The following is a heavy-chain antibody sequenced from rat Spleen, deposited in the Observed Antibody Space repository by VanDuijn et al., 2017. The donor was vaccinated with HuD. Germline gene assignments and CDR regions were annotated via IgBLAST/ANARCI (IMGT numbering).Heavy chain of an antibody. D-gene: IGHD1-12*03. Sequence: EVQLVESDGGVVQPGMSLKLSCAASGCTFSDDNMAWVRQAPKKGLEWVATISTSGSRTYYPDSVKGRFTISRDNAKSSLYLQMTSLKSEDTATYYCARHEYYDGYSDYWGQGIMVTVSS. CDR3: ARHEYYDGYSDY. CDR2: ISTSGSRT. V-gene: IGHV5-7*01. CDR1: GCTFSDDN. J-gene: IGHJ2*01.